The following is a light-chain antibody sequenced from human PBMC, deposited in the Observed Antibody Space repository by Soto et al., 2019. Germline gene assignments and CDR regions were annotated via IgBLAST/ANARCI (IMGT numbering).Light chain of an antibody. CDR2: EVN. V-gene: IGLV2-8*01. Sequence: SLLTPPASASVSPGQSVTISCTGTSSDVGTYNYLSWYQQHPGKAPKLMIYEVNKRPAGVPDRFSGSKSGIMASLTVSGLQAEDEADYYCSSYAGNNNLYVFGTGAKVTVL. J-gene: IGLJ1*01. CDR3: SSYAGNNNLYV. CDR1: SSDVGTYNY.